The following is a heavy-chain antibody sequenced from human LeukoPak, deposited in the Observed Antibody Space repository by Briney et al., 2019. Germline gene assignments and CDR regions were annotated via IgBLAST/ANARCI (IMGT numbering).Heavy chain of an antibody. Sequence: GGSLRLSCAVSGFTFSGFWMSWSRQAPGKGLEWVASINSDGSEGYCADVVKGRFTISRDNAKNSLYLQVNSLRAEDTAVYYCARSSYSSSSSVWGQGTMVTVSS. CDR1: GFTFSGFW. V-gene: IGHV3-7*03. J-gene: IGHJ3*01. CDR3: ARSSYSSSSSV. CDR2: INSDGSEG. D-gene: IGHD6-6*01.